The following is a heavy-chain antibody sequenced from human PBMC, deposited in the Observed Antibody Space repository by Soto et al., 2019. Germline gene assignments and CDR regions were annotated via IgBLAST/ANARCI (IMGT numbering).Heavy chain of an antibody. CDR2: IIPIVGTA. CDR3: ASGGYGYYYYGMDV. CDR1: GGTFSSYA. V-gene: IGHV1-69*01. Sequence: QVQLVQSGAEVKKPGSSVKVSCKASGGTFSSYAISWVRQAPGQGLEWMGGIIPIVGTANYEQKFQGRVTITADESTSTDYMELSSLRSEDTDVYYCASGGYGYYYYGMDVWGQGTTVTVSS. D-gene: IGHD5-18*01. J-gene: IGHJ6*02.